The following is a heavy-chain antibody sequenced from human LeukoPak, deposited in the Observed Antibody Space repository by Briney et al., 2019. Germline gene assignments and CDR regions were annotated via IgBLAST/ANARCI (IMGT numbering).Heavy chain of an antibody. CDR3: ARALGIVVVVAATHWFDP. V-gene: IGHV4-39*07. CDR2: IYYSGST. J-gene: IGHJ5*02. CDR1: GDSISSSRSY. Sequence: SETLSLTCTVSGDSISSSRSYWGWIRQPPGEGLEWIGSIYYSGSTYYNPSLKSRVTISVDTSKNQFSLKLSSVTAADTAVYYCARALGIVVVVAATHWFDPWGQGTLVTVSS. D-gene: IGHD2-15*01.